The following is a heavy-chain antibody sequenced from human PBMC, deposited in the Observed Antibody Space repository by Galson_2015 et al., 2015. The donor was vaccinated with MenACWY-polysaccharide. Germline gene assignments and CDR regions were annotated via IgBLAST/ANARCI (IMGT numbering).Heavy chain of an antibody. D-gene: IGHD3-10*01. J-gene: IGHJ2*01. CDR2: IHFDGSEK. CDR3: AKDTGGVLLLPLDL. Sequence: SLRLSCAASGFSFSSYGMHWVRQAPGKGLEWVTFIHFDGSEKYYVDSVKGRFTISRDNSKNTLYLQVNSLRAEDTAVYYCAKDTGGVLLLPLDLWGRGTLVTVSS. V-gene: IGHV3-30*02. CDR1: GFSFSSYG.